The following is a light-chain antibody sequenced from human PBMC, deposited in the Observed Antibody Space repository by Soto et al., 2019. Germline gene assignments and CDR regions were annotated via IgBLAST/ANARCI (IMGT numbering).Light chain of an antibody. J-gene: IGLJ1*01. Sequence: QPVLTQPASVSGSPGQSITISCTGTSSDVGGFTYVSWYQQHPNKAPKLMIYGVSNRPSGVSSRFSGSKSGSTASLTISGLQAEDEADYYCSSYTSTSTYVFGTGTKLTVL. V-gene: IGLV2-14*03. CDR2: GVS. CDR1: SSDVGGFTY. CDR3: SSYTSTSTYV.